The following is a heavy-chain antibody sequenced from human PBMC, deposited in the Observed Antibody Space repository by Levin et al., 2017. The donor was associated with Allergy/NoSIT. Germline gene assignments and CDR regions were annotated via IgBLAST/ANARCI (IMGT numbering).Heavy chain of an antibody. CDR3: ARVYTGIVYYYGMDV. D-gene: IGHD1-1*01. J-gene: IGHJ6*02. CDR2: ISSSSSYI. Sequence: LSLTCAASGFTFSSSSMNWVRQAPGKGLEWVSSISSSSSYIYYADSVKGRFTISRDNAKNSLYLQMNSLRAEDTAVYYCARVYTGIVYYYGMDVWGQGTTVTVSS. V-gene: IGHV3-21*01. CDR1: GFTFSSSS.